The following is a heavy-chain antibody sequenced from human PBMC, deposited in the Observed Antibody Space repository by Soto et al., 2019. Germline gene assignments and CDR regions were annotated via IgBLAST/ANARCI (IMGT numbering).Heavy chain of an antibody. CDR3: AYRVPYASYWDEGWFDS. Sequence: QITLKESGPTLVEPTQTLTLTCSFSGFSLSSSGVGVGWLRHAPGKALECLGIIYWDNDRRYNPPLKKSLTLTKDTANKPVILTIAYMEPVDPAAYYWAYRVPYASYWDEGWFDSWGQGTLVLVS. CDR2: IYWDNDR. J-gene: IGHJ5*01. D-gene: IGHD1-1*01. V-gene: IGHV2-5*02. CDR1: GFSLSSSGVG.